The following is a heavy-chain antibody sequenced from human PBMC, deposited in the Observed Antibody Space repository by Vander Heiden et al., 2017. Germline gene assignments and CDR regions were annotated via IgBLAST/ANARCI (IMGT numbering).Heavy chain of an antibody. V-gene: IGHV5-10-1*03. CDR3: AYMEVAGNWGGDFDN. CDR2: IDPTDSYP. CDR1: GYRFASYW. Sequence: EVQLVQSGAEVKKSGESLRLSCQGSGYRFASYWISWVRQMPGKGLEWIGRIDPTDSYPKYSPSFQGLVTISVDKSINTAYLQWSSLKASDTAIYYCAYMEVAGNWGGDFDNWGQGTLLSVSS. D-gene: IGHD6-19*01. J-gene: IGHJ4*02.